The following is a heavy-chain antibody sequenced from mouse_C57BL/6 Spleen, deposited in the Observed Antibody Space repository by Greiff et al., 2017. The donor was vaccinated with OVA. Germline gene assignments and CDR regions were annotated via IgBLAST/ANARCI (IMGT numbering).Heavy chain of an antibody. V-gene: IGHV3-6*01. Sequence: EVKLQESGPGLVKPSQSLSLTCSVTGYSITSGYYWNWIRQFPGNKLEWMGYISYDGSNNYNPSLKNRISITRDTSKNQFFLKLNSVTTEDTATYYCARERTTVYAMDYWGQGTSVTVSS. CDR2: ISYDGSN. D-gene: IGHD1-1*01. CDR1: GYSITSGYY. CDR3: ARERTTVYAMDY. J-gene: IGHJ4*01.